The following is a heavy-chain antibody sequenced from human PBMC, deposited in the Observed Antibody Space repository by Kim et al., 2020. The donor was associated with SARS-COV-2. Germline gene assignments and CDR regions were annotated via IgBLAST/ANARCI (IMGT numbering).Heavy chain of an antibody. CDR2: ISYGGSNK. CDR1: GFTFSSYG. V-gene: IGHV3-30*18. Sequence: GGSLRLSCAASGFTFSSYGMHWVRQAPGKGLEWVALISYGGSNKYYADSVKSRFTISRDNSKNTLYLQMNSLRAEDTAVYYCAKESGFDYWGQVTLVTVSS. J-gene: IGHJ4*02. CDR3: AKESGFDY.